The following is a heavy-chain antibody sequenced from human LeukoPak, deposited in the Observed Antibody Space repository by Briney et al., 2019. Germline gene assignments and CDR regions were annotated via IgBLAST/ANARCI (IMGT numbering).Heavy chain of an antibody. V-gene: IGHV3-74*01. D-gene: IGHD5-18*01. CDR1: GFTFSSYW. Sequence: GGSLRLSCAASGFTFSSYWMHWVRQAPGKGLVWVSRINSDGNSTSYADSVKGRFTISRDNAKNTLYLQMNSLRAEDTAVYYCARESSYGYYYYYYGMDVWGQGTTVTVSS. J-gene: IGHJ6*02. CDR3: ARESSYGYYYYYYGMDV. CDR2: INSDGNST.